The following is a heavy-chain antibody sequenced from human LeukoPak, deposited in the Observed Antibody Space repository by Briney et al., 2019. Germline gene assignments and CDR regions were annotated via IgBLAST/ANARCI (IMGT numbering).Heavy chain of an antibody. V-gene: IGHV3-74*01. D-gene: IGHD1-26*01. CDR2: TNTDGSIT. CDR3: GRDLGGRGGA. Sequence: GGSLRLSCAASGFSFSTYWMHWVRQVPGTGLVWVSRTNTDGSITDYADSVKGRFTISRDNAKDTLYLQMNSLRPEDTAVYYCGRDLGGRGGAWGQGSLITVSS. CDR1: GFSFSTYW. J-gene: IGHJ5*02.